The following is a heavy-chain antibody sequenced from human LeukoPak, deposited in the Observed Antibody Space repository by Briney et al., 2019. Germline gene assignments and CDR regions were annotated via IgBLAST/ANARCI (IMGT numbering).Heavy chain of an antibody. Sequence: SETLSLTCAVYGGSLSGYYWSWIRQPPGKGLEWIGEINHSGSTNYNPSLKSRVTISVDTSKNQFSLKLSSVTAADTAVYYCARAVSYYYGSGSYYKNWGQGTLVTVSS. J-gene: IGHJ4*02. V-gene: IGHV4-34*01. CDR1: GGSLSGYY. CDR3: ARAVSYYYGSGSYYKN. D-gene: IGHD3-10*01. CDR2: INHSGST.